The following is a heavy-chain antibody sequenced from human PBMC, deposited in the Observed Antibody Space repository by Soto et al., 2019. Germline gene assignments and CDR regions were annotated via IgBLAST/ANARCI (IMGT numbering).Heavy chain of an antibody. J-gene: IGHJ4*02. CDR3: AKWGGYSGYEHVDY. Sequence: QVQLVESGGGVVQPGRSLRLSCAASGFTFSSYGMHWVRQAPGKGLEWVAVISYDGSNKYYADSVKGRFTISRDNSKNTLYLQMNSLRAEDTAVYYCAKWGGYSGYEHVDYWGQGTLVTVSS. D-gene: IGHD5-12*01. CDR1: GFTFSSYG. CDR2: ISYDGSNK. V-gene: IGHV3-30*18.